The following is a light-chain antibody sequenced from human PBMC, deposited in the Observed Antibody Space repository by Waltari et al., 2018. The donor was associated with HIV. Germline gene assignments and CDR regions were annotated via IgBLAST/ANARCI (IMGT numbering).Light chain of an antibody. CDR2: KDS. Sequence: SYELTQPPSVSVSPGQTATITCSGDALPKKYGYWYQQKPGQAPVMVIYKDSERPSGIPERFSGSSSGTTVTLNISGVQAEDEADYYCQSTGSSGSYLVLFGGGTKLTVL. CDR3: QSTGSSGSYLVL. CDR1: ALPKKY. J-gene: IGLJ2*01. V-gene: IGLV3-25*03.